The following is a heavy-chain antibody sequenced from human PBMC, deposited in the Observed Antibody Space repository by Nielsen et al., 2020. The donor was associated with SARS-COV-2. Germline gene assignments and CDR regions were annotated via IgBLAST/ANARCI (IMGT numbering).Heavy chain of an antibody. CDR1: GGSISSGGYY. CDR2: IYYSGST. V-gene: IGHV4-31*03. J-gene: IGHJ4*02. D-gene: IGHD3-22*01. CDR3: ASNYYDSTYYFDY. Sequence: SETLSLTCTVSGGSISSGGYYWSWIRQHPGKGLEWIGYIYYSGSTYYNPSLKSRVTISVDTSKNQFSLKLSSVTAADTAVYYCASNYYDSTYYFDYWGQGTLVTVSS.